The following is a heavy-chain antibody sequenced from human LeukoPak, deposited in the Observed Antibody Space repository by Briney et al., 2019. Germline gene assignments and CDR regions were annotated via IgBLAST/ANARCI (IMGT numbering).Heavy chain of an antibody. CDR2: ISPYSAYT. Sequence: ASVKVSCNASGDATNTYGIAWVRHAPGQGLQWNGWISPYSAYTKYADALQGRVTMTTDTSTTTSYMELRSLRSDDTAVYFCANVAKGRYFFYYMDAWGTGTTVTVS. J-gene: IGHJ6*03. CDR1: GDATNTYG. V-gene: IGHV1-18*04. CDR3: ANVAKGRYFFYYMDA.